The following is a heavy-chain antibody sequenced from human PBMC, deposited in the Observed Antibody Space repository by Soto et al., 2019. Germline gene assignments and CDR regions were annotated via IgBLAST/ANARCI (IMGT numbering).Heavy chain of an antibody. V-gene: IGHV2-5*02. Sequence: QITLKESGPTLVKPTQTLTLTCTFSGFSLNTRGVGVGWIRQPPGKALEWLALISWDGEKRYSPSLKSRLTITKYPSETQVVLTMTNMDPVDTATYYCAHRRGHLLTGHYNLDYWGQGPLVTVSS. D-gene: IGHD3-9*01. J-gene: IGHJ4*02. CDR1: GFSLNTRGVG. CDR2: ISWDGEK. CDR3: AHRRGHLLTGHYNLDY.